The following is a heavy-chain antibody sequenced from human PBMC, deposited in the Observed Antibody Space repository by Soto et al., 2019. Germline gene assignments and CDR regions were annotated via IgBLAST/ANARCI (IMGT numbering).Heavy chain of an antibody. CDR3: TLSTIVGTILRFDF. V-gene: IGHV2-5*02. D-gene: IGHD5-12*01. J-gene: IGHJ4*02. CDR2: IYWDDDK. CDR1: GFSLSTSGVG. Sequence: QITLKESGPTLVKPTQTLTLTCTLSGFSLSTSGVGVGWIRQPPGKALEWLALIYWDDDKRYSPSLKSRDTITKDTSKHHVALTMTNMDPVDTATYYCTLSTIVGTILRFDFWGQGTLVTVSS.